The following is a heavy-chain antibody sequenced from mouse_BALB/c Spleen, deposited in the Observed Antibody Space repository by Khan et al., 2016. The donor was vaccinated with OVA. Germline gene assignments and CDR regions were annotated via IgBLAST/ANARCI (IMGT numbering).Heavy chain of an antibody. D-gene: IGHD3-1*01. J-gene: IGHJ1*01. CDR1: GYTFTNYW. V-gene: IGHV1-63*01. Sequence: QVQLKESGPELVRPGTSVKISCKASGYTFTNYWLGWVKQRPGHGLDWIGDFYPGGGYTNYNEKFKGKATLTADTSSSAAYMQFISLTSEDSAVYFCARWATGYFDVWGAGTTVTVSS. CDR2: FYPGGGYT. CDR3: ARWATGYFDV.